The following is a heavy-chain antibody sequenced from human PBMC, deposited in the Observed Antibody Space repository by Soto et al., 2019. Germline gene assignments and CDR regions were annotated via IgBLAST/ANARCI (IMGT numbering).Heavy chain of an antibody. Sequence: ASVKVSCKASGYTFTSYYIHWVRQAPGQGLEWMGIINPSGGSTTYAQKFPGRVTMTRDTSTSTVYMELSSLRSEDTAIYYCARWGHPAVKAFDIWGQGTTVTVSS. CDR3: ARWGHPAVKAFDI. V-gene: IGHV1-46*01. J-gene: IGHJ3*02. CDR1: GYTFTSYY. CDR2: INPSGGST. D-gene: IGHD3-16*01.